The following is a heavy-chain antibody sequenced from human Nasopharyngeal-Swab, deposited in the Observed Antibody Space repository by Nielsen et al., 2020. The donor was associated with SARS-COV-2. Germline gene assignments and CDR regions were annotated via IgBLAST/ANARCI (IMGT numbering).Heavy chain of an antibody. J-gene: IGHJ4*02. CDR3: ARRTEYRASYYLGGYFDY. Sequence: SQTLSLTCAVYGGSFSGYYWSWIRQPPGKGLEWIAGLYYSGFTYYNPSLKSRVTISVDTSKNQISLKLSSVTAADTAVYYCARRTEYRASYYLGGYFDYWGQGTLVTVSS. CDR2: LYYSGFT. V-gene: IGHV4-34*01. CDR1: GGSFSGYY. D-gene: IGHD1-26*01.